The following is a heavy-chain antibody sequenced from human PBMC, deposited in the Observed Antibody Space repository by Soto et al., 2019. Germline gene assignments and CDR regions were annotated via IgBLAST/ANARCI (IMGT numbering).Heavy chain of an antibody. CDR1: GFTFSSYS. CDR2: ISSSSSTI. V-gene: IGHV3-48*01. D-gene: IGHD2-2*01. CDR3: ARGGYCSSTSCSLGYYMDV. J-gene: IGHJ6*03. Sequence: GGSLRLSCAASGFTFSSYSMNWVRQAPGKGLEWVSYISSSSSTIYYADSVKGRFTISRDNAKNSLYLQMNSLRAEDTAVYYCARGGYCSSTSCSLGYYMDVWGKGTTVTVSS.